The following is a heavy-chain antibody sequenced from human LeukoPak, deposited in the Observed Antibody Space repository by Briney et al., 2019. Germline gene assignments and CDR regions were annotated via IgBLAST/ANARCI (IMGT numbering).Heavy chain of an antibody. CDR1: GFTFDDYA. D-gene: IGHD3-3*01. CDR3: ANNYDFWTSYYFDY. V-gene: IGHV3-23*01. J-gene: IGHJ4*02. CDR2: ISGSGGST. Sequence: GGSLRLSCAASGFTFDDYAMSWVRQAPGKGLEWVSAISGSGGSTYYADSVKGRFTISRDNSKNTLYLQMNSLRAEDTAVYYCANNYDFWTSYYFDYWGQGTLVTVSS.